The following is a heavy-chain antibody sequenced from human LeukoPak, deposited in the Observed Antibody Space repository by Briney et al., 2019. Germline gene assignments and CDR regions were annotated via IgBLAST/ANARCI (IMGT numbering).Heavy chain of an antibody. V-gene: IGHV1-69*02. Sequence: SVKVSCKASGGTFSSYTISWVRQAPGQGLEWMGRIIPILGIANYAQKFQGRVTITADKSTSTAYMELSSLRSEDTDVYYCARGEPVGYGPFDYWGQGTLVTVSS. CDR1: GGTFSSYT. CDR3: ARGEPVGYGPFDY. D-gene: IGHD5-18*01. CDR2: IIPILGIA. J-gene: IGHJ4*02.